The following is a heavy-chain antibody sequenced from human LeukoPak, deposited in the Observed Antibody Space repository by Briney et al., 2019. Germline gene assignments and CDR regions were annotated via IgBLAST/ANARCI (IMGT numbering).Heavy chain of an antibody. CDR3: ARDLGGPDY. CDR1: GFTFSSYA. Sequence: PRGSLRLSCAASGFTFSSYAMNWVRQAPGKGLEWVSFIDSSSSSSSNIRYADSVKGRFTISRDNAKNSLYLQMNSLRAEDTAVYYCARDLGGPDYWGQGTLVTVSS. J-gene: IGHJ4*02. D-gene: IGHD3-16*01. V-gene: IGHV3-21*01. CDR2: IDSSSSSSSNI.